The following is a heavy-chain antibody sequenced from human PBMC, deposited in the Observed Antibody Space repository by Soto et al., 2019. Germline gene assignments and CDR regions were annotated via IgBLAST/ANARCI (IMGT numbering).Heavy chain of an antibody. CDR2: MNPNSGNT. Sequence: ASVKVSCKASGYTFTSYDINWVRQATGQGLEWMGWMNPNSGNTGYAQKFQGRVTMTRNTSISTAYMELSSLRSEDTAVYYCARGRASRTYYDFWSGYYTVWFDTWGQGTRVTVSS. D-gene: IGHD3-3*01. CDR1: GYTFTSYD. CDR3: ARGRASRTYYDFWSGYYTVWFDT. V-gene: IGHV1-8*01. J-gene: IGHJ5*02.